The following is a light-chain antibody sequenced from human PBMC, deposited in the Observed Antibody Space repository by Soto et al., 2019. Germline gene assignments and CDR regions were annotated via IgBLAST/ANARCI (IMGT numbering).Light chain of an antibody. V-gene: IGKV3-20*01. CDR2: GAS. Sequence: EIVLTQSPGTLSLSPGERAALSCRASQSVFSNYLAWYQQKPGQSPRLLIYGASARATGISDRFSGSGSGKDFLLTISRLEPEDSAVNDCQKYAYSHHIPFGQGTRLEIK. J-gene: IGKJ5*01. CDR3: QKYAYSHHIP. CDR1: QSVFSNY.